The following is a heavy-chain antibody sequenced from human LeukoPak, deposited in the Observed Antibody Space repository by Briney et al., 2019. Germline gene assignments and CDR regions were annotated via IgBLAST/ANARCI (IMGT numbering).Heavy chain of an antibody. Sequence: SQTLSLTCTVSGGSIGSADYYWSRIRQPPGKGLEWIGYIYYSGSTFYNPSLKSRVTISLDTSKNQFSLKLSSVTAADTAVYYCARDRDVDTAMVDFDCWGQGTLVTVSS. J-gene: IGHJ4*02. CDR2: IYYSGST. CDR3: ARDRDVDTAMVDFDC. D-gene: IGHD5-18*01. CDR1: GGSIGSADYY. V-gene: IGHV4-30-4*01.